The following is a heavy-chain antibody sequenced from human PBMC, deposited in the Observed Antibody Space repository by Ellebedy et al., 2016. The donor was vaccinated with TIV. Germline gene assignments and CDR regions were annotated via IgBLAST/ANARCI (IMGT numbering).Heavy chain of an antibody. V-gene: IGHV3-23*01. CDR2: IYRSSART. Sequence: GESLKISCVGSGFSFSAYATAWVRQTPGKGLQWVSGIYRSSARTYYADSVKGRFTISRDNSKNTMYLEMSGLRVEDTAIYYCAKDQVGGDGRWVFDLWGQGTMVTVSS. CDR1: GFSFSAYA. D-gene: IGHD3-16*01. J-gene: IGHJ3*01. CDR3: AKDQVGGDGRWVFDL.